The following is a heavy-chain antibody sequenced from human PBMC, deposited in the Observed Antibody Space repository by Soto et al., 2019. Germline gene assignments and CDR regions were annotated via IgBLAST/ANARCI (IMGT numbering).Heavy chain of an antibody. D-gene: IGHD2-15*01. CDR3: ARYCSGGSCYGASRFDY. Sequence: QLQLQESGPGLVKPSETLSLTCTVSGGSISSRSYYWGWIRQPPGKGLDWIGNIYYSGTTYYKPSLKSRATISVDTSKNQFSLKLSSVTAADTAVYYCARYCSGGSCYGASRFDYWGQGTLVTVSS. J-gene: IGHJ4*02. CDR2: IYYSGTT. CDR1: GGSISSRSYY. V-gene: IGHV4-39*01.